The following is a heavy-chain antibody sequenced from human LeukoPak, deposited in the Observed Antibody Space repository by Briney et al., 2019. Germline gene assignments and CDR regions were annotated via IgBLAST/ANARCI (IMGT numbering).Heavy chain of an antibody. J-gene: IGHJ5*02. V-gene: IGHV4-30-4*01. CDR2: IFYSGTI. Sequence: SETVSLTCNVSGASISGSDYDWSWLRQPPGKGLEWIASIFYSGTIYNNPSLKSRTLISVDTSKNQFSLRLTSVTAADTAVYFCATLDNSFDHWGQGTLVTVSS. CDR1: GASISGSDYD. CDR3: ATLDNSFDH.